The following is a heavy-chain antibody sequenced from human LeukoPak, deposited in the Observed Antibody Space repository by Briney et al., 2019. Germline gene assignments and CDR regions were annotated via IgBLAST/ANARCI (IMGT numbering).Heavy chain of an antibody. CDR1: GYNFIGYY. Sequence: GASVKVSCQTSGYNFIGYYIHWVRQAPGQGLERMGWVNPNSGDPNYSPRFKGRVSMTRDTSITAAYMELTSLTSDDTAIYYCARRIRTRGDFDSWGQGTLVTVSS. D-gene: IGHD2-2*01. V-gene: IGHV1-2*02. CDR2: VNPNSGDP. CDR3: ARRIRTRGDFDS. J-gene: IGHJ4*02.